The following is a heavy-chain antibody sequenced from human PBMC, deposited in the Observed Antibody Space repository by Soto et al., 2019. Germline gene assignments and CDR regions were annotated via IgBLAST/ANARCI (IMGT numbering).Heavy chain of an antibody. D-gene: IGHD1-7*01. CDR1: GYTFTSYG. Sequence: ASVEVSCKASGYTFTSYGISWVRQAPGQGLEWMGWISAYNGNTNYAQKLQGRVTMTTDTSTSTAYMELRSLRSDDTAVYYCARTRTGTTDLDYWGQGTLVTVSS. CDR2: ISAYNGNT. J-gene: IGHJ4*02. V-gene: IGHV1-18*04. CDR3: ARTRTGTTDLDY.